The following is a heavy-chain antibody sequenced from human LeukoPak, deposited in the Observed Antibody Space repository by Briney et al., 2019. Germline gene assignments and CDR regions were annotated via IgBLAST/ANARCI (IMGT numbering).Heavy chain of an antibody. J-gene: IGHJ4*02. CDR1: GGSISSSSYY. CDR2: MYHSGST. Sequence: SETLSLTRTVSGGSISSSSYYWGWIRQPPGKGLEWIGSMYHSGSTYYNPSLKSRVTISVDTSKNQFSLKLSSVTAADTAVYYCVRQDYDILTGYYPPDYWGQGTLVTVSS. D-gene: IGHD3-9*01. CDR3: VRQDYDILTGYYPPDY. V-gene: IGHV4-39*01.